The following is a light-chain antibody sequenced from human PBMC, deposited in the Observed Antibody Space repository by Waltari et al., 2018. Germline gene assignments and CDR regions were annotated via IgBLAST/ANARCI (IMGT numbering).Light chain of an antibody. V-gene: IGKV1-8*01. CDR3: QQYYSYPFT. CDR2: AAS. Sequence: AIRMTQSPSSFSASTGDRVTITCRASPGIGSYLAWYKQKPGKAPKLLIYAASTLQSGVPSRFSGSGSGTDFTLTISCLQSEDFATYYCQQYYSYPFTFGPGTKVDIK. J-gene: IGKJ3*01. CDR1: PGIGSY.